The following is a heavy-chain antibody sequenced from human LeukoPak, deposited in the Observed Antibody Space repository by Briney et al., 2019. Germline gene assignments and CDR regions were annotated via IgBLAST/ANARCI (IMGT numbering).Heavy chain of an antibody. CDR2: INHSGST. CDR3: ARRRRDPYCGGGSCFSRGSRFLFDY. CDR1: GGSISSSSYY. D-gene: IGHD2-15*01. Sequence: ASETLSLTCTVSGGSISSSSYYWGWIRQPPGKGLEWIGEINHSGSTNYNPSLKSRVTISVDTSKNQFPLKLSSVTAADTAVYYCARRRRDPYCGGGSCFSRGSRFLFDYWGQGTLVTVSS. J-gene: IGHJ4*02. V-gene: IGHV4-39*06.